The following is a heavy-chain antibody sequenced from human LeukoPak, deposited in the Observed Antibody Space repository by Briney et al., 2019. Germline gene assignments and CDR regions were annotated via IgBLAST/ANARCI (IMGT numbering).Heavy chain of an antibody. V-gene: IGHV3-74*01. CDR3: ARAVGTAMAQD. D-gene: IGHD5-18*01. Sequence: GGSLRLSCAASGFTFSSYWMHWVRQAPGKGLVWVSRISSDGSSTRYADSVKGRFTISRDNSKNTLFLQMNSLRAEDTAVYYCARAVGTAMAQDWGQGTLVTVSS. CDR2: ISSDGSST. J-gene: IGHJ4*02. CDR1: GFTFSSYW.